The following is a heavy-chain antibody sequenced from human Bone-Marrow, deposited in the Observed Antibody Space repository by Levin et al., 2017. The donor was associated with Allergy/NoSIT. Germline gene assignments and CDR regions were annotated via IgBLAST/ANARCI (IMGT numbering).Heavy chain of an antibody. V-gene: IGHV3-30*18. D-gene: IGHD1-26*01. CDR2: ISYDGSNA. Sequence: GGSLRLSCAASGFTFSGHGMHWVRQAPGKGLEWVAVISYDGSNAYYAESVKGRFTISRDNSKNPLSLQMNSLRAEDTAIYYCAKDRRAYTGSPDYWGQGTLVTVSS. CDR3: AKDRRAYTGSPDY. CDR1: GFTFSGHG. J-gene: IGHJ4*02.